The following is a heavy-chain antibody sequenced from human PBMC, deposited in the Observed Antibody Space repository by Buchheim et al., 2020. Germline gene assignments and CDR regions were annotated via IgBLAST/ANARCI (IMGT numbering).Heavy chain of an antibody. V-gene: IGHV1-46*01. Sequence: QVQLVQSGAEVKKPGASVKVSCKASGYTFTSYDINWVRQAPGQGLEWMGIINPSGGSTSYAQKFQGRVTMTRDTSTSPVSMELSSLRSEDTAVYYCARDWGIAARHYYYYGMDVWGQGTT. J-gene: IGHJ6*02. D-gene: IGHD6-6*01. CDR1: GYTFTSYD. CDR3: ARDWGIAARHYYYYGMDV. CDR2: INPSGGST.